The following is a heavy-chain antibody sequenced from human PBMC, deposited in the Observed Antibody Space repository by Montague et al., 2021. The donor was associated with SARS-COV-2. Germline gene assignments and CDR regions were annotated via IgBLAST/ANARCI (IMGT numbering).Heavy chain of an antibody. D-gene: IGHD1-1*01. J-gene: IGHJ6*02. V-gene: IGHV3-23*03. CDR1: GFSFNTHV. Sequence: SLRLSCTATGFSFNTHVVTWVRQSPGKGLEWVAIIYSDGRTYYGDSVKGRFTISTDSSKTTLYVQMNNLRPEDTAVYCCAKVNERERAIYYYGMDVWGQGTTVTVS. CDR3: AKVNERERAIYYYGMDV. CDR2: IYSDGRT.